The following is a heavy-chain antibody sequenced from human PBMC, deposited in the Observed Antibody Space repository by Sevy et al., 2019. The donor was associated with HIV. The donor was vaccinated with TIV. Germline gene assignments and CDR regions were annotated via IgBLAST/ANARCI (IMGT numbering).Heavy chain of an antibody. J-gene: IGHJ4*02. CDR2: ISGSGGST. D-gene: IGHD7-27*01. Sequence: GGSLRLSCAASGFTFSSYAMSWVRQAPGKGLEWVSAISGSGGSTHYADSVKGRFTISRDNSKNTLYLQMNSLRAEDTAEYYCAKLGKANWGSEGYYFDYWGQGTLVTVSS. CDR3: AKLGKANWGSEGYYFDY. CDR1: GFTFSSYA. V-gene: IGHV3-23*01.